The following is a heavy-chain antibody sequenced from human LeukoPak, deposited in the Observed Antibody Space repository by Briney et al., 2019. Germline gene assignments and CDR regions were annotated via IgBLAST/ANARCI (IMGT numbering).Heavy chain of an antibody. Sequence: SETLSLTCTVSGGSISSSSYYWGWIRQPPGKGLEWIGSIYYSGSTYYNPSLKSRVTISVDTSKNQFSLKLSSVTAADTAVYYCARGMTIRPYYYYYYMDVWGKGTTVTVSS. J-gene: IGHJ6*03. CDR2: IYYSGST. CDR1: GGSISSSSYY. CDR3: ARGMTIRPYYYYYYMDV. D-gene: IGHD4/OR15-4a*01. V-gene: IGHV4-39*07.